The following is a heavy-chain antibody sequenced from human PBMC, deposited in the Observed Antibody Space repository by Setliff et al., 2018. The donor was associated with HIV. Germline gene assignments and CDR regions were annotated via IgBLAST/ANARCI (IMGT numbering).Heavy chain of an antibody. CDR2: INQSGNT. CDR1: GGSLSGYY. V-gene: IGHV4-34*01. Sequence: EPLSLTCAVYGGSLSGYYWSWVRQSPGRGLEWIGEINQSGNTNFNPSLKSRLIISVDTSKSQFSLKLTSVTAADTALYYCAREGGQGYSGSGSFYHRNFDLWGRGTLVTVSS. J-gene: IGHJ2*01. D-gene: IGHD3-10*01. CDR3: AREGGQGYSGSGSFYHRNFDL.